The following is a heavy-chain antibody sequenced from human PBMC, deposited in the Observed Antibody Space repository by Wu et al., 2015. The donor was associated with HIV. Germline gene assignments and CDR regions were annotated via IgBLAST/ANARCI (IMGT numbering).Heavy chain of an antibody. Sequence: QVQLVQSGAEVKKPGSSVKVSCKASGGTFSSYAISWVRQAPGQGLEWMGGIIPIFGTANYAQKFQGRVTITADESTSTAYMELSSLRSEDTAVYYCARGLYSGYYRGGVLMDVWGKGTTVTVSS. J-gene: IGHJ6*04. V-gene: IGHV1-69*12. CDR1: GGTFSSYA. D-gene: IGHD3-22*01. CDR3: ARGLYSGYYRGGVLMDV. CDR2: IIPIFGTA.